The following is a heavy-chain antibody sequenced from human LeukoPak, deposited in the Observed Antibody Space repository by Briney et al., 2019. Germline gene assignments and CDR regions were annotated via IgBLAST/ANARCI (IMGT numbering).Heavy chain of an antibody. J-gene: IGHJ4*02. V-gene: IGHV3-53*01. CDR1: GFTVSSNY. CDR2: IYSGGST. D-gene: IGHD6-13*01. CDR3: ARDPDIAAAGLKDY. Sequence: AGGSLRLSCAASGFTVSSNYMSWVRQAPGKGLEWVSVIYSGGSTYYADSVKGRFTISRDNSKNTLYLQMNSLRAEDTAVYYCARDPDIAAAGLKDYWGQGTLVTVSS.